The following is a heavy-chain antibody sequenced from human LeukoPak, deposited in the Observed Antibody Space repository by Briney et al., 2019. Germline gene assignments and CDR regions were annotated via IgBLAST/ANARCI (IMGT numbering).Heavy chain of an antibody. CDR1: GGTFSSYA. J-gene: IGHJ6*04. D-gene: IGHD2-15*01. CDR2: FIPIFGTA. CDR3: ARDIEGSGGYCSGGSCCYGMDV. Sequence: PSVMVFCRASGGTFSSYAISSVRQAPGQGLEWMGGFIPIFGTANYAQKFQGRVTITADKSTSTAYMELSSLRSEATAVYYCARDIEGSGGYCSGGSCCYGMDVWGKGTTVTVSS. V-gene: IGHV1-69*06.